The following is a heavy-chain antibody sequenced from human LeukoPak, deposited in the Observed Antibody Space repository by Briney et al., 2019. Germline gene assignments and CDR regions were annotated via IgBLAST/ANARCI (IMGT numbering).Heavy chain of an antibody. CDR1: GDSISSSSYY. J-gene: IGHJ2*01. D-gene: IGHD3-16*01. CDR3: ARSAGGWYFDL. V-gene: IGHV4-39*07. Sequence: SETLSLTCTVSGDSISSSSYYWGWIRQPPGKGLEWIGSIYYSGSTYYNPSLKSRVTISVDTSKNQFSLKLSSVTAADTAVYYCARSAGGWYFDLWGRGTLVTVYS. CDR2: IYYSGST.